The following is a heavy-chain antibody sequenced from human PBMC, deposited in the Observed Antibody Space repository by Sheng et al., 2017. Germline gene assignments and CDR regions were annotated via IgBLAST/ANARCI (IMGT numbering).Heavy chain of an antibody. Sequence: QVQLVESGGGVVQPGRSLRLSCAASGFTFSSYGMHWVRQAPGKGLEWVAVIWYDGSNKYYADSVKGRFTISRDNSKNTLYLQMNSLRAEDTAVYYCAREYFLSYDAFDIWGQGTMVTVSS. V-gene: IGHV3-33*01. J-gene: IGHJ3*02. CDR3: AREYFLSYDAFDI. CDR1: GFTFSSYG. CDR2: IWYDGSNK.